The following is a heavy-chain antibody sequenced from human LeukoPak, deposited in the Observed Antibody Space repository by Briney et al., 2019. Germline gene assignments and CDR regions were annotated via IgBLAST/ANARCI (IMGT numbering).Heavy chain of an antibody. D-gene: IGHD4-23*01. CDR3: AGGSKLRVPKRKTTVVTSGTQHYYYYMDV. CDR2: INHSGST. CDR1: GDSMSDYF. Sequence: SETLSLTCTVSGDSMSDYFWTWIRQPPGKGLEWIGEINHSGSTNYNPSLKSRVTISVDTSKNQFSLKLSSVTAADTAVYYCAGGSKLRVPKRKTTVVTSGTQHYYYYMDVWGKGTTVTVSS. J-gene: IGHJ6*03. V-gene: IGHV4-34*01.